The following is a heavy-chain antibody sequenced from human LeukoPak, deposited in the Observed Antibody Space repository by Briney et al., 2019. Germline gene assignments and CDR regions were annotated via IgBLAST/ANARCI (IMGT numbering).Heavy chain of an antibody. CDR2: IIPSGGST. D-gene: IGHD1-26*01. Sequence: ASVKVSCKASGGTFGSYAISWVRQAPGQGLEWMGVIIPSGGSTDYAQKFQGRVTMTRDSSTTIVYMELSSLSSEDTAVYYCTRTVGSYFDYWGQGALVTVSS. CDR1: GGTFGSYA. CDR3: TRTVGSYFDY. V-gene: IGHV1-46*01. J-gene: IGHJ4*02.